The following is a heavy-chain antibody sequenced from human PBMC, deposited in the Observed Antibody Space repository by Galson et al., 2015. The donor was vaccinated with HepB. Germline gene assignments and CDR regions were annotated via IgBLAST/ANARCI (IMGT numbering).Heavy chain of an antibody. V-gene: IGHV3-9*01. CDR3: TRVVVAGADYSFDY. J-gene: IGHJ4*02. D-gene: IGHD6-19*01. CDR2: ISWNSGGI. CDR1: GFTFDDYA. Sequence: SLRLSCAASGFTFDDYAMHWVRQAPGKGLEWVSGISWNSGGIYYADSVKGRFTISRDNAKNSLYLQLNSLRAEDTALYYCTRVVVAGADYSFDYWGPGTLVTVSS.